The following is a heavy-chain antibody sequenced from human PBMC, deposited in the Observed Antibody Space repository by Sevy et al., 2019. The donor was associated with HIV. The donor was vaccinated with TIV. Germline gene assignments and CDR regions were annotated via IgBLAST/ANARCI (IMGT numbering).Heavy chain of an antibody. Sequence: GGSLRLSCAASGFTFSSYAMSWVRQAPGKGLEWVSAISGSGGSTYYADSVKGRFTISRDNSKNTLYLQMNSLRAEDTAVYYCAKGWAYVLLWFREGSYFDCWGQGTLVTVSS. J-gene: IGHJ4*02. CDR2: ISGSGGST. CDR1: GFTFSSYA. V-gene: IGHV3-23*01. D-gene: IGHD3-10*01. CDR3: AKGWAYVLLWFREGSYFDC.